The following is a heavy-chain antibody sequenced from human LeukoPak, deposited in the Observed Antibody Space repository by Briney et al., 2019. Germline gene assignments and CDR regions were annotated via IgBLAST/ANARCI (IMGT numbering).Heavy chain of an antibody. J-gene: IGHJ6*04. D-gene: IGHD3-9*01. V-gene: IGHV3-64D*06. CDR2: ISSNGGST. CDR3: VKGGQGLRYFDWLLSDYYHGMDV. CDR1: GFTFSSYA. Sequence: TGGSLRLSCSASGFTFSSYAMHWVRQAPGKGLEYVSAISSNGGSTYYADSVKGRFTISRDNSKNTLYLQMSSLRAEDTAVYYCVKGGQGLRYFDWLLSDYYHGMDVWGKGTTVTVSS.